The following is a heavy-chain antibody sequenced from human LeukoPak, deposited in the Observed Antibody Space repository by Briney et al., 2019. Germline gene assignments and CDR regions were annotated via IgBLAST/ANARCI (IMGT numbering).Heavy chain of an antibody. CDR2: FFTSGTT. D-gene: IGHD4-23*01. CDR1: GGSITTYY. Sequence: SETLSLTCTVSGGSITTYYWSWIRQPAGKGLEWIGRFFTSGTTNYNPSLKSRVTMSVDTSENQFSLKLASVTAADTAVYYCAREGAHYGGYDPWGQGTLVTVSS. CDR3: AREGAHYGGYDP. J-gene: IGHJ5*02. V-gene: IGHV4-4*07.